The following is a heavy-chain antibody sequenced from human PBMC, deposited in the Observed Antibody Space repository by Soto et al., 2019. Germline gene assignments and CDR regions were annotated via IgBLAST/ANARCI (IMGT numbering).Heavy chain of an antibody. D-gene: IGHD2-2*01. V-gene: IGHV4-31*03. CDR2: IYYSGST. J-gene: IGHJ4*02. CDR3: ARYSAGVVPADEIYYFDY. Sequence: SETLSLTCTVSGGSISSGGYYWSWIRQHPGKGLEWIGYIYYSGSTYYNPSLKSRVTISVDTSKNQFSLKLSSVTAADTAVYYCARYSAGVVPADEIYYFDYWGQGTLVTVSS. CDR1: GGSISSGGYY.